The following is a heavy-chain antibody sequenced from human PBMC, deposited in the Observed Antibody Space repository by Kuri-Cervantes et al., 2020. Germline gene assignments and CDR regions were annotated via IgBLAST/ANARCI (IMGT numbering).Heavy chain of an antibody. CDR1: GFTFDDYA. Sequence: GGALRLSCAASGFTFDDYAMHWVRQAPGKGLEWVSGISWNRGSIGYADSVKGRFTISRDNAKNSLYLQMNSLRAEDTALYYCAKFTPYYAFWSTTGYFDYWGQGTLVTVSS. J-gene: IGHJ4*02. V-gene: IGHV3-9*01. CDR2: ISWNRGSI. D-gene: IGHD3-3*01. CDR3: AKFTPYYAFWSTTGYFDY.